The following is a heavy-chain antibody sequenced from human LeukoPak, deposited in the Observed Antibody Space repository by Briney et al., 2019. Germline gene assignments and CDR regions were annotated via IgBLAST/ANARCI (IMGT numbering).Heavy chain of an antibody. D-gene: IGHD2-15*01. CDR1: GYTFTSYD. CDR3: ARFQRFGYCSGGSCYHYYYYGMDV. CDR2: MNPNSGNT. V-gene: IGHV1-8*01. Sequence: GASVKVSCKASGYTFTSYDINWVRQATGQGLEWMGWMNPNSGNTGYAQKFQGRVTMTRNTSISTAYMELSSLRSEDTAGYYCARFQRFGYCSGGSCYHYYYYGMDVWGQGTTVTVSS. J-gene: IGHJ6*02.